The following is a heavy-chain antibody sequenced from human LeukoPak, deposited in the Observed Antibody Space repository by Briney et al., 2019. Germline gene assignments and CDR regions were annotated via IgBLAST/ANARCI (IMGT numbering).Heavy chain of an antibody. CDR1: GGSISSYY. J-gene: IGHJ4*02. CDR3: ARYYYDSSGYHFDY. CDR2: IYYSGST. Sequence: SGTLSLTCTVSGGSISSYYWSWIRQPPGKGLEWIGYIYYSGSTNYNPSLKSRVTISVDTSKNQFSLKLSSVTAADTAVYYCARYYYDSSGYHFDYWGQGTLVTVSS. V-gene: IGHV4-59*01. D-gene: IGHD3-22*01.